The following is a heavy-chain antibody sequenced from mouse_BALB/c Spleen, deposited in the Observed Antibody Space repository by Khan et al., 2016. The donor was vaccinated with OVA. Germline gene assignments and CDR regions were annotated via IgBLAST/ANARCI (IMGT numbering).Heavy chain of an antibody. CDR2: INTYTGEP. CDR1: GYTFTNYG. Sequence: QIQLVQSGPELKKPGETVKISCKASGYTFTNYGMNWVKQSPGKTLKWMGWINTYTGEPTYADDFTGRFAFSLETSASTAYLKINNIPEEDSATYFGARPPHYSYTLAHWGQGTSVTVSS. V-gene: IGHV9-3-1*01. J-gene: IGHJ4*01. CDR3: ARPPHYSYTLAH.